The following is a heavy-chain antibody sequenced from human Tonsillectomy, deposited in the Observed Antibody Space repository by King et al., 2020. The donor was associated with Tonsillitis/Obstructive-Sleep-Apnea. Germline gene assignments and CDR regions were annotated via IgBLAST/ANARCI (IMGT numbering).Heavy chain of an antibody. Sequence: VQLVESGGGFVQPGRSLRLSCAASGFSFDDYAMHWVRQAPGKGLEWVSRINWNGYTKDYADSVKGRFIISRDNAKNSLYLQMNSLRAEDTALYYCVKASSSGDALDIWGQGTMVDVS. D-gene: IGHD6-6*01. J-gene: IGHJ3*02. V-gene: IGHV3-9*01. CDR1: GFSFDDYA. CDR2: INWNGYTK. CDR3: VKASSSGDALDI.